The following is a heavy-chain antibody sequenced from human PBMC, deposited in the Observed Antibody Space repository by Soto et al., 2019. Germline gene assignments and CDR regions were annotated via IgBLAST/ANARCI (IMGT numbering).Heavy chain of an antibody. Sequence: PXATLSLPCTVCGGSISSFYWSWIRQPAGKGLEWIGRIYSGGRNNYNPSLKSRVTMSVDTSKNQFSLRLSSVTAADTAMYYCARGSSRWDYWGQGTLVTVSS. D-gene: IGHD6-13*01. J-gene: IGHJ4*02. CDR3: ARGSSRWDY. CDR2: IYSGGRN. V-gene: IGHV4-4*07. CDR1: GGSISSFY.